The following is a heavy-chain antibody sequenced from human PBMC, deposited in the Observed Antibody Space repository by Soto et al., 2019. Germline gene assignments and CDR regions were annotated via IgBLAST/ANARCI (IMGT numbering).Heavy chain of an antibody. D-gene: IGHD2-21*02. CDR3: ATAVVTARFDY. CDR1: GGSVSSGSYY. Sequence: SETLSLTCTVSGGSVSSGSYYWSWIRQPPGKGLEWIGYIYYSGSTNYNPSLKSRVTISVDTSKNQFSLKLSSVTAADTAVYYCATAVVTARFDYWGQGTLVTVSS. J-gene: IGHJ4*02. V-gene: IGHV4-61*01. CDR2: IYYSGST.